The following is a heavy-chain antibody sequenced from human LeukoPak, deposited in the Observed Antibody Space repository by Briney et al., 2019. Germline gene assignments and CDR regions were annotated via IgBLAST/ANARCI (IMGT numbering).Heavy chain of an antibody. Sequence: GGSPRLSCAASGFTFSRYGMHWVRQAPGKGLEWVAFVRYDGSNKYYADSVKGRFTVSRDNSKNTLYLETNSLRTEDTAVYYCAKDRTSDNSYDDHWGQGTLVTVSS. D-gene: IGHD2/OR15-2a*01. J-gene: IGHJ4*02. V-gene: IGHV3-30*02. CDR3: AKDRTSDNSYDDH. CDR2: VRYDGSNK. CDR1: GFTFSRYG.